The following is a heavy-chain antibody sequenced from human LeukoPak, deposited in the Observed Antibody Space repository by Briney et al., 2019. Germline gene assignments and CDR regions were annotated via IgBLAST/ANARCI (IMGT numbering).Heavy chain of an antibody. CDR2: ISGSGAST. D-gene: IGHD2-2*01. J-gene: IGHJ5*02. CDR3: TGGINCSSTSCHLA. CDR1: GFTFSSYA. Sequence: GGSLRLSCAASGFTFSSYAMSWVRQAPGKGLEWVSDISGSGASTYYADSVKGRFTISRDNAKNSLYLQMNSLKTEDTAVYYCTGGINCSSTSCHLAWGQGTLVTVSS. V-gene: IGHV3-23*01.